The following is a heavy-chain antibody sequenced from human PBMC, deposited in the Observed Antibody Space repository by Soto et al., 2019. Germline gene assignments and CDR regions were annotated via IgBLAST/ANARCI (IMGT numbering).Heavy chain of an antibody. Sequence: SETLSLTCTVSGGSISSYYWSWIRQPPGKGLEWIGYIYYSGSTNYNPSIKSRVTISVDTSKNQFSLKLSSVTAADTAVYYCARAISYDFWSGYYGAAGYYFDYWGQGTLVTVAS. D-gene: IGHD3-3*01. CDR1: GGSISSYY. CDR3: ARAISYDFWSGYYGAAGYYFDY. J-gene: IGHJ4*02. CDR2: IYYSGST. V-gene: IGHV4-59*01.